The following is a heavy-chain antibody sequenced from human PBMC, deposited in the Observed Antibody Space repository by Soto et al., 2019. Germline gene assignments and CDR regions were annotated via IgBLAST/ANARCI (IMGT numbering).Heavy chain of an antibody. J-gene: IGHJ6*02. V-gene: IGHV3-30*04. CDR1: GFTFSSDP. CDR3: AKEGVADKYYYYGMDV. CDR2: ISSDGNDK. D-gene: IGHD3-3*01. Sequence: PGGSLRLSCVASGFTFSSDPIHWVRQAPGKGLEWVTTISSDGNDKYYSDSVKGRFTTSRDTSKNTVFLQMNNLRVEDTAIYYCAKEGVADKYYYYGMDVWGQGTTVTVSS.